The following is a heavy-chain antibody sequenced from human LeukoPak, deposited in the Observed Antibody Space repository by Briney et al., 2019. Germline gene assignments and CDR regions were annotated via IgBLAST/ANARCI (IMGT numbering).Heavy chain of an antibody. CDR2: LNDDGSRI. D-gene: IGHD3-16*01. J-gene: IGHJ4*02. CDR1: GFSFTDYW. V-gene: IGHV3-7*04. Sequence: GGSLRLSCAASGFSFTDYWMSWVRQAPGKGPEWVAHLNDDGSRIVYLDSVKGRFTISRDNTKNSLFLQMNSLRAEDTAVYYCARDPLGRYSGWRFWGQGTLVTVSS. CDR3: ARDPLGRYSGWRF.